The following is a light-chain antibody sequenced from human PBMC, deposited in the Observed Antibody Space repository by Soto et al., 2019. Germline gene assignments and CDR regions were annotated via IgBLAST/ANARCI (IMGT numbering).Light chain of an antibody. Sequence: DIQMTQCPSTLSGAVGDRVTITCRASQSISVWVAWYQQKPGKAPKLLIYDASSLESGVPSRFSGSGSGTEFILTISGLQPDDFATYYCQQYESDSPWTFGQGTKV. V-gene: IGKV1-5*01. CDR1: QSISVW. J-gene: IGKJ1*01. CDR3: QQYESDSPWT. CDR2: DAS.